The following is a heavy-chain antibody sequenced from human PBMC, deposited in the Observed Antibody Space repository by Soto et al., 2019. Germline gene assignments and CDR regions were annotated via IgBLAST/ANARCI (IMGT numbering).Heavy chain of an antibody. CDR3: ARGGGGTYYDILTGYYPLDY. CDR2: ISYDGSNK. J-gene: IGHJ4*02. D-gene: IGHD3-9*01. V-gene: IGHV3-30-3*01. CDR1: GFTFSSYA. Sequence: GGSLRLSCAASGFTFSSYAMHWVRQAPGKGLEWVAVISYDGSNKYYADSVKGRFTISRDNSKNTLYLQMNSLRAEDTAVYYCARGGGGTYYDILTGYYPLDYWGQGTLVTVSS.